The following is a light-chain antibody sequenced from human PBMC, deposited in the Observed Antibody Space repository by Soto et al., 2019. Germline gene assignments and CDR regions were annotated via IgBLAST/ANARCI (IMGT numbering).Light chain of an antibody. J-gene: IGLJ3*02. CDR1: SSDVGSYNF. CDR2: DVS. CDR3: CSYAGTSTWV. V-gene: IGLV2-23*02. Sequence: QSALTQPASVSGSPGQSITISCTGASSDVGSYNFVSWYQQHPGKAPKLMIYDVSKRPSGVSNRFSGSKSGNTASLTISGLQAEDEADYHCCSYAGTSTWVFGGGTKVTVL.